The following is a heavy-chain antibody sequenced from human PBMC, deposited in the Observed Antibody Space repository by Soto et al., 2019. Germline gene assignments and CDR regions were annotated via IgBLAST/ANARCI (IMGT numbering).Heavy chain of an antibody. CDR3: AREKGGGIYLYY. V-gene: IGHV1-8*01. CDR2: MNPNSGNT. J-gene: IGHJ4*02. D-gene: IGHD1-26*01. Sequence: QVQLVQSGAEVKKPGASVKVSCKTSGYTFTSYDINWVRQATGQGLEWMGWMNPNSGNTGYAQKFQGRVTMTRNTSISTAYMKLCSLRSEDTAVYYFAREKGGGIYLYYWGQGTLVTVSS. CDR1: GYTFTSYD.